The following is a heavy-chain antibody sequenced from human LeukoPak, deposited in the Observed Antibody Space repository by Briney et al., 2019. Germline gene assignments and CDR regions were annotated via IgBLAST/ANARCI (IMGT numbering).Heavy chain of an antibody. V-gene: IGHV4-59*01. CDR3: AREPSDWYYYYMDV. Sequence: SETLSLTCTVSGGSISSYYWSWIRQPPGKGLEWIGYIYYSGSTNYNPSLKSRVTISVDTSKNQFSLKLSSVTAADTAVYYCAREPSDWYYYYMDVWGKGTTVTVSS. CDR1: GGSISSYY. CDR2: IYYSGST. D-gene: IGHD3-9*01. J-gene: IGHJ6*03.